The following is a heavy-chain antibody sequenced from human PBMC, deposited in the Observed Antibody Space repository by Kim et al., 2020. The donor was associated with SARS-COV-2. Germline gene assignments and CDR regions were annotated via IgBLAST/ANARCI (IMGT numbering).Heavy chain of an antibody. Sequence: GGSLRLSCAASGFTFDDYATHWVRQAPGKGLEWVSGISWNSGSIGYADSVKGRFTISRDNAKNSLYLQMNSLRAEDTALYYCAKIRWDFTDYGMDVWGQGTTVTVSS. J-gene: IGHJ6*02. V-gene: IGHV3-9*01. D-gene: IGHD2-8*02. CDR2: ISWNSGSI. CDR3: AKIRWDFTDYGMDV. CDR1: GFTFDDYA.